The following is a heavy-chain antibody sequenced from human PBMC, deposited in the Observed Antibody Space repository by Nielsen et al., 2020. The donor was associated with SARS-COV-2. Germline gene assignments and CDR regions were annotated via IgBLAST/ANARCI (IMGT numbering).Heavy chain of an antibody. CDR2: IIPIFGTA. V-gene: IGHV1-69*01. CDR3: AKGYSGYDWGLYYYYYMDV. Sequence: WVRQAPGQGLEWMGGIIPIFGTANYAQKFQGRVTITADESTSTAYMELSSLRSEDTAVYYCAKGYSGYDWGLYYYYYMDVWGKGTTVTVSS. J-gene: IGHJ6*03. D-gene: IGHD5-12*01.